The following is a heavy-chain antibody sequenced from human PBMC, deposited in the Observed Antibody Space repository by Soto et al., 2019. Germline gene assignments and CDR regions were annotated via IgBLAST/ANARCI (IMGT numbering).Heavy chain of an antibody. CDR1: GFNFNTFA. J-gene: IGHJ5*02. CDR2: ISSSGDSR. V-gene: IGHV3-23*01. Sequence: EEPVSESGGGLVQSGGSLRLSCAASGFNFNTFAMSWIRQAPGKGLEWVSHISSSGDSRDYADSVRGRFTISRDNSKNVLFLQMNSLRADDTATYYCAKDPPSPWTANWVDPWGKGTLVTVSS. CDR3: AKDPPSPWTANWVDP. D-gene: IGHD5-12*01.